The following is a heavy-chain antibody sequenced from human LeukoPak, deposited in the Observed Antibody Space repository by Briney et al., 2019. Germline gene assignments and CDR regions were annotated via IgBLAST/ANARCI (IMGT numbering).Heavy chain of an antibody. V-gene: IGHV3-7*01. Sequence: GGSLRLSCAASGFTFSDYWMTWVRQAPGKGLEWVANINQDGSEKYYVDSVKGRFTVSRDNAKNSLYLQMNSLRAEDTAVYYCATPDGYDSSGISFDYWGQGTLVTVSS. D-gene: IGHD3-22*01. CDR3: ATPDGYDSSGISFDY. CDR2: INQDGSEK. CDR1: GFTFSDYW. J-gene: IGHJ4*02.